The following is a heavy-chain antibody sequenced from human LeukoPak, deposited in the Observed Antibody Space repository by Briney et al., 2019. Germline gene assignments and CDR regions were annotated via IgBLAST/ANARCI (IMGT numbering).Heavy chain of an antibody. CDR2: INTNTGNP. D-gene: IGHD6-19*01. CDR3: ARRFAVYSSGWYRAFDI. Sequence: ASVKVSCKASGYTFTSYAMNWVRQAPGQGLEWMGWINTNTGNPTYAQGFTGRFVFSLDTSVSTAYLQISSLKAEDTAVYYCARRFAVYSSGWYRAFDIWGQGTMVTVSS. V-gene: IGHV7-4-1*02. J-gene: IGHJ3*02. CDR1: GYTFTSYA.